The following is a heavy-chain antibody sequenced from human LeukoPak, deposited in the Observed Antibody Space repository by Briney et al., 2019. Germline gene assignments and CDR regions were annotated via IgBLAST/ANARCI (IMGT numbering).Heavy chain of an antibody. CDR1: GYTFTSYY. Sequence: ASVKVSCKASGYTFTSYYMHWVRQAPGQGLEWMGIINPSGGSTSYAQKFQGRVTMTEDTSTDTAYMELSSLRSEDTAVYYCATAATAADYYYMDVWGKGTTVTVSS. D-gene: IGHD6-25*01. CDR3: ATAATAADYYYMDV. J-gene: IGHJ6*03. CDR2: INPSGGST. V-gene: IGHV1-46*01.